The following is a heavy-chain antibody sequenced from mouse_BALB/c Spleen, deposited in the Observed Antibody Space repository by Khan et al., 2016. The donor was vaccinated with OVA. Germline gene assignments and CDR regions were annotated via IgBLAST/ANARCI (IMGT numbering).Heavy chain of an antibody. CDR2: ISSGGDNT. CDR1: GFTFSSFS. V-gene: IGHV5-9*03. D-gene: IGHD2-1*01. Sequence: EVELVESGGGLVKPGGSLKLSCAASGFTFSSFSMSWVRQTPEKRLEWVAAISSGGDNTFYPDSVKGRFTISRDNAMNNLSLQMSSLWAEDTALYYCARSNYGTFAYWGQGTLVTVSA. J-gene: IGHJ3*01. CDR3: ARSNYGTFAY.